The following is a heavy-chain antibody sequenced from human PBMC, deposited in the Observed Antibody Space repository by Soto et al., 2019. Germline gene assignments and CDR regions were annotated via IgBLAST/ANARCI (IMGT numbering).Heavy chain of an antibody. V-gene: IGHV4-30-4*01. CDR1: GGSISSGDYY. J-gene: IGHJ4*02. CDR3: ARGSYYYDSSGYYNY. D-gene: IGHD3-22*01. Sequence: PSETLSLTCTVSGGSISSGDYYWSWIRQPPGKGLEWIGYIYYSGSTYYNQSLKSRVTISVDTSKNQFSLKLSSVTAADTAVYYCARGSYYYDSSGYYNYWGQGTLVTVSS. CDR2: IYYSGST.